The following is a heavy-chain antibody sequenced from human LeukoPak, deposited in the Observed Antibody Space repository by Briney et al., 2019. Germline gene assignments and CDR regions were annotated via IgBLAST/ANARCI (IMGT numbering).Heavy chain of an antibody. J-gene: IGHJ6*03. CDR2: TYYRSKWYN. CDR1: GDSVSSNSAA. CDR3: ARVPANYYYYYMDV. Sequence: SQTLSLTCAISGDSVSSNSAAWNWIRQSPSRGLEWLGRTYYRSKWYNDYAVSVKSRITINPDTSKNQFSLKLSSVTAADTAVYYCARVPANYYYYYMDVWGKGTTVTVSS. V-gene: IGHV6-1*01.